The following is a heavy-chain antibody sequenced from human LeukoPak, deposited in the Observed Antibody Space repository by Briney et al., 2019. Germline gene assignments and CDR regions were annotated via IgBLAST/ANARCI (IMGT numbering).Heavy chain of an antibody. V-gene: IGHV1-46*01. J-gene: IGHJ6*03. D-gene: IGHD2-2*02. CDR1: GYTFTSYY. Sequence: ASVKVSCKASGYTFTSYYVHWVRQAPGEGLEWRGIINPSGGSTSYAQKFQGRVTMTRDMSTSTVYMELSSLRSEDTAVYHCARVAAEVVGLPGVIGFGWLRRDYYYMDVWGKGTTVTVSS. CDR2: INPSGGST. CDR3: ARVAAEVVGLPGVIGFGWLRRDYYYMDV.